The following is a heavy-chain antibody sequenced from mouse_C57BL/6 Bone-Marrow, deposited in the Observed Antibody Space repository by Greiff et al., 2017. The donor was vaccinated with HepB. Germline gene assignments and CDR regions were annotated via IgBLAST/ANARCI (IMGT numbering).Heavy chain of an antibody. CDR3: TTDIYYYAWDVDV. J-gene: IGHJ1*03. CDR1: GFNIKDDY. Sequence: VQLQQSGAELVRPGASVKLSCTASGFNIKDDYMHWVKQRPEQGLEWIGWIDPENGDTEYASKFQGKATITADTSSNTAYLQLSSLTSEDTAVYYCTTDIYYYAWDVDVWGTGTTVTVSS. CDR2: IDPENGDT. V-gene: IGHV14-4*01. D-gene: IGHD1-1*01.